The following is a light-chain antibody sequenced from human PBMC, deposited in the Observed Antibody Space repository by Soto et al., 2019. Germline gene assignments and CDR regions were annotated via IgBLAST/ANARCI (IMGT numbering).Light chain of an antibody. CDR3: QQSGTSLWT. V-gene: IGKV3-20*01. CDR2: GAS. CDR1: QSVSSTS. Sequence: EIVLTQSPGTLSLSPGERATLSCRASQSVSSTSLAWYQQKPGQAPRLLIYGASTRATGIPDRFSGSGSGTDFTLTISRVEPEDFALYYCQQSGTSLWTFGQGTKVDIK. J-gene: IGKJ1*01.